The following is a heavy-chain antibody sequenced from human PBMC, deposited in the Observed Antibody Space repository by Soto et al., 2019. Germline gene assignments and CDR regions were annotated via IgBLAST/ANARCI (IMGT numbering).Heavy chain of an antibody. Sequence: GWSLRVSCEAAGFCFSSYAMIWVRQAPGKGLEWVSVISGSGGSSYFADSVKGRFTISRENSKNMLYLEMSSLRAEDTAIYFCAKGSIEYSASIDYWGQGTLVTASS. CDR2: ISGSGGSS. CDR1: GFCFSSYA. D-gene: IGHD4-4*01. J-gene: IGHJ4*02. CDR3: AKGSIEYSASIDY. V-gene: IGHV3-23*01.